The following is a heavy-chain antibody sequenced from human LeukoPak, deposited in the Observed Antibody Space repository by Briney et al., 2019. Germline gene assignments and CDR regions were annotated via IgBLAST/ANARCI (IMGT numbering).Heavy chain of an antibody. V-gene: IGHV4-61*02. D-gene: IGHD3-22*01. Sequence: SETLSLTCTVSGNSISSGDYYWSWIRQPAGKGLEWIGRIYTSGSTTYNPFLKSRVTISGDTSENQFSLRLRSVTAADTAVYYCARASYSYDISGWVPFDYWGQGTLVTVSS. CDR2: IYTSGST. J-gene: IGHJ4*02. CDR3: ARASYSYDISGWVPFDY. CDR1: GNSISSGDYY.